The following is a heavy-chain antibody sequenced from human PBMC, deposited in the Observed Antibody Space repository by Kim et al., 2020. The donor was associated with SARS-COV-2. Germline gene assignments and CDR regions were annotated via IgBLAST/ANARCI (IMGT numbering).Heavy chain of an antibody. D-gene: IGHD3-10*01. V-gene: IGHV3-48*03. Sequence: GGSLRLSCVVSGFTFSSSEIHWVRQAPGKGLEWVSYIGSSGRTIHYADSVKGRFTISRDNARNTLYLQMNSLRAEDTALYYCATSDTGEDAFDLWGRGTMVTVSS. CDR2: IGSSGRTI. CDR1: GFTFSSSE. J-gene: IGHJ3*01. CDR3: ATSDTGEDAFDL.